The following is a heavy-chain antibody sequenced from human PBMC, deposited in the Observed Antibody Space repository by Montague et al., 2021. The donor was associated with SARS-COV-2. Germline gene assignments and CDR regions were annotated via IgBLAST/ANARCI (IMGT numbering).Heavy chain of an antibody. J-gene: IGHJ2*01. V-gene: IGHV4-61*01. CDR3: AREYRIELWQTNWYFGP. D-gene: IGHD3-16*01. CDR1: GGSISIDNYS. CDR2: IYHSGNT. Sequence: SETLSLTCAVSGGSISIDNYSWNWIRQPPGKGPEWIGYIYHSGNTKYNPSLKSRVSISVDTSKNQFSLRLSSVTAADTAVYYCAREYRIELWQTNWYFGPWGRGTLVTVSS.